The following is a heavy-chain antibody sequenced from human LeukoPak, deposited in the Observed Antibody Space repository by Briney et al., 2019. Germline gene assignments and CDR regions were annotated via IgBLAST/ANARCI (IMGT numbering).Heavy chain of an antibody. CDR1: GYTFTSYG. Sequence: ASVKVSCTASGYTFTSYGISWVRQAPGQGLEWMGWISAYNGNTNYAQKLQGRVTMTTDTSTSTAYIELRSLRSDDTAVYYCARVPQLLYRTGTNNWFDPWGQGTLVTVSS. V-gene: IGHV1-18*01. J-gene: IGHJ5*02. D-gene: IGHD2-2*02. CDR2: ISAYNGNT. CDR3: ARVPQLLYRTGTNNWFDP.